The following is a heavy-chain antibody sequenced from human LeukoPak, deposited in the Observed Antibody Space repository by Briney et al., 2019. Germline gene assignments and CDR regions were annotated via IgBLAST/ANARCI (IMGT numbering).Heavy chain of an antibody. J-gene: IGHJ4*02. CDR2: ISYDGSNK. CDR1: GFTFSSYG. D-gene: IGHD5-24*01. Sequence: GGSLRLSCAASGFTFSSYGMHWVRQAPGKGLEWVAVISYDGSNKYYADSVKGRFTISRDNSKNTLYLQMNSLRAEDTAVYYCAKDQGDGYNYCFDYWGQGTPVTVSS. CDR3: AKDQGDGYNYCFDY. V-gene: IGHV3-30*18.